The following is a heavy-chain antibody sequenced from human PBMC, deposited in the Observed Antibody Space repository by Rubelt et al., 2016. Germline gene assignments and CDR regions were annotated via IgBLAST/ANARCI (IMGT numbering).Heavy chain of an antibody. Sequence: QVQLQQWGAGLLKPSETLSLTCAVYGGSFSGYYWGWIRQPPGKGLEWIGSIYYSGSTYYNPSLKSRVTISVDTSKNQFSLKLSSVTAADTAVYYCARTTVVTLLYWYFDLWGRGTLVTVSS. CDR3: ARTTVVTLLYWYFDL. J-gene: IGHJ2*01. CDR2: IYYSGST. CDR1: GGSFSGYY. D-gene: IGHD4-23*01. V-gene: IGHV4-34*01.